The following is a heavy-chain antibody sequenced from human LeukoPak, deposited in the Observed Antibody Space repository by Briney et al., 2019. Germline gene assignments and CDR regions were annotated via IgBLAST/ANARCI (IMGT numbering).Heavy chain of an antibody. CDR1: GYSFTSYW. CDR2: IYPGDSDT. J-gene: IGHJ4*02. CDR3: ARSATVTTIDY. D-gene: IGHD4-17*01. Sequence: GASLKISCKGSGYSFTSYWIGWVRQMPGKGLEWMGIIYPGDSDTRYSPSFRGQVIISADKSISTAYLQWSSLKASDTAMYYCARSATVTTIDYWGQGTLVTVSS. V-gene: IGHV5-51*01.